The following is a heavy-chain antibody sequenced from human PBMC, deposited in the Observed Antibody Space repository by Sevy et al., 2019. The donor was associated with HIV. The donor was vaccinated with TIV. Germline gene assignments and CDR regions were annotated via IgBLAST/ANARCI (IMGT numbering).Heavy chain of an antibody. D-gene: IGHD5-12*01. V-gene: IGHV3-23*01. Sequence: GGSLRLSCVASGFTFISYPMAWVRQAPGKGLEWVSTISASGGSTYYADSVTGRFTISRDNSKNMVNLEMNILRADDTALYYCAKEDYSGYDFDYWGQGTVVTVSS. J-gene: IGHJ4*02. CDR2: ISASGGST. CDR3: AKEDYSGYDFDY. CDR1: GFTFISYP.